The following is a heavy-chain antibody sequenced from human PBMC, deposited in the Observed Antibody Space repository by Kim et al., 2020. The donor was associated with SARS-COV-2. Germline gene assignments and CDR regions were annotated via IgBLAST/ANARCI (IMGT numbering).Heavy chain of an antibody. CDR3: ARAETYYYDSSGYYYYGMDV. J-gene: IGHJ6*02. Sequence: GGSLRLSCAASGFTFSSYSMNWVRQAPGKGLEWVSSISSNSSYIYYADSVKGRFTISRDNAKNSLYLQMNSLRAEDTAVYYCARAETYYYDSSGYYYYGMDVWGQGTTVTVSS. CDR1: GFTFSSYS. D-gene: IGHD3-22*01. V-gene: IGHV3-21*01. CDR2: ISSNSSYI.